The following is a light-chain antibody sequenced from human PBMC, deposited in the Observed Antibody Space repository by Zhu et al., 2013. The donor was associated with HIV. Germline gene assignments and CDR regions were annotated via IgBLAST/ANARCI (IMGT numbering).Light chain of an antibody. Sequence: EIVMTQSPATLSMSPGERATLSCRASQGVSSNLAWYQQKPGQAPRLLIYGASTRATTIPARFSGSGSGTEFTLTISSLQSEDFAVYYCQQYDNWPIMYTFGQGTKLE. CDR1: QGVSSN. V-gene: IGKV3-15*01. J-gene: IGKJ2*01. CDR3: QQYDNWPIMYT. CDR2: GAS.